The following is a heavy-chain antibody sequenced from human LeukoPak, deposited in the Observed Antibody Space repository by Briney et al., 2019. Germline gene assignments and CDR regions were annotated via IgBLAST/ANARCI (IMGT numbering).Heavy chain of an antibody. CDR1: GFTFSSYA. Sequence: PGGSLRLSCAASGFTFSSYAMSWVRHAPGKGLEWVSAISGSGGSTYYADSVKGRFTISRDNSKNTLYLQMNSLRAEDTAVYYCAKDLVGANLGSSDDYWGQGTLVTVSS. V-gene: IGHV3-23*01. J-gene: IGHJ4*02. CDR2: ISGSGGST. CDR3: AKDLVGANLGSSDDY. D-gene: IGHD1-26*01.